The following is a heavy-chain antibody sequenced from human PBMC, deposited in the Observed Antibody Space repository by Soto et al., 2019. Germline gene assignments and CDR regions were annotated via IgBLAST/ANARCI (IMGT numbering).Heavy chain of an antibody. CDR3: VRDLLGSGGHFDY. D-gene: IGHD7-27*01. Sequence: PGGSLRLSCAASGSIFSSFGMHWVRQAPGKGLEWVAHIWYDGSNTYYADSVKGRFTISRDNSRNTLYLQMNSLRAEDTAVYHCVRDLLGSGGHFDYWGQGTPVTVS. J-gene: IGHJ4*02. CDR1: GSIFSSFG. CDR2: IWYDGSNT. V-gene: IGHV3-33*01.